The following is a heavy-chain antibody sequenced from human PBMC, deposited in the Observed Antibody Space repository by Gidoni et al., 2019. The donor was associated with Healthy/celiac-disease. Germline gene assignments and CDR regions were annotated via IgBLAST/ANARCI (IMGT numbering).Heavy chain of an antibody. CDR1: GFTFSSYA. CDR2: ISYDGSNK. D-gene: IGHD6-19*01. J-gene: IGHJ3*02. CDR3: ARDFQWLAYIDAFDI. Sequence: QVQLVESGGGVVQHGRSLRLSCAASGFTFSSYAMHWVRQAPGKGLEWVAVISYDGSNKYYADSVKGRFTISRDNSKNTLYLQMNSLRAEDTAVYYCARDFQWLAYIDAFDIWGQGTMVTVSS. V-gene: IGHV3-30-3*01.